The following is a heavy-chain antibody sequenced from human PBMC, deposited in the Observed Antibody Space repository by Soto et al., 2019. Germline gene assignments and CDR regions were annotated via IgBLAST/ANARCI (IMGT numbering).Heavy chain of an antibody. CDR3: ARESRYCSGGSCYFLPGIDY. CDR2: ISAYNGNT. Sequence: ASVKVSCKASGYTFTSYVISWVRQAPGQGLEWMGWISAYNGNTNNAQKFQGRVTITAAESTSTAYLELSSLRFEDTAVYYFARESRYCSGGSCYFLPGIDYWGQGTLVTVSS. V-gene: IGHV1-18*01. J-gene: IGHJ4*02. D-gene: IGHD2-15*01. CDR1: GYTFTSYV.